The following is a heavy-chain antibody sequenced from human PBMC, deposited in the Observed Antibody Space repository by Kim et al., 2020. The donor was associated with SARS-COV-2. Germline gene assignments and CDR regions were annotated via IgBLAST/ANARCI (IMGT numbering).Heavy chain of an antibody. CDR3: AKGGYGSGSYYNVVLN. V-gene: IGHV3-23*01. D-gene: IGHD3-10*01. CDR1: GFTFSGYA. CDR2: ISGGSGGNT. Sequence: GGSLRLSCAASGFTFSGYAMSWVRQSPGKGLEWVSAISGGSGGNTYYADSVKGRFTISRDNSKNTLCLQMNSLRAEDTAVYYCAKGGYGSGSYYNVVLNWGQGTLVTVSS. J-gene: IGHJ4*02.